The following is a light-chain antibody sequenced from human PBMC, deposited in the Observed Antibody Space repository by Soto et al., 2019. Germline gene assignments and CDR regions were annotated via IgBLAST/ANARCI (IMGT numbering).Light chain of an antibody. J-gene: IGKJ3*01. CDR2: GAS. Sequence: DIQMTQSKSAMSASVGDRVNITCRASQDMNTYIAWYQHTPGKAPKLLIYGASTLQSGVPARFSGSESGAVFTLRISSLQPEDFATYYCQQLNSYPLTFGGGTNVDIK. CDR1: QDMNTY. CDR3: QQLNSYPLT. V-gene: IGKV1-17*03.